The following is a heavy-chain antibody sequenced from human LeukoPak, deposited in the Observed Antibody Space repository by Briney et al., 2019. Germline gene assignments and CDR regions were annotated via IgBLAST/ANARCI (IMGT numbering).Heavy chain of an antibody. CDR3: ARVTGDPDAFDI. CDR2: IYTSGST. D-gene: IGHD7-27*01. Sequence: SETLSLTCTVSGGSIGTGSYYWSWIRQPAGKGLEWIGRIYTSGSTNYNPSLKSRVTISVDTSKNQFSLKLSSVTAADTAVYYCARVTGDPDAFDIWGQGTMVTVSS. V-gene: IGHV4-61*02. CDR1: GGSIGTGSYY. J-gene: IGHJ3*02.